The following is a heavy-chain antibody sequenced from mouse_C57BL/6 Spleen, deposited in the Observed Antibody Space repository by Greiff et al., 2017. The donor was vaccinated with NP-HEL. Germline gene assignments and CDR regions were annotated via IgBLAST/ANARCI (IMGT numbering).Heavy chain of an antibody. J-gene: IGHJ2*01. CDR2: INPNNGGT. V-gene: IGHV1-26*01. Sequence: EVQLQQSGPELVKPGASVKISCKASGYTFTDYYMNWVKQSHGKSLEWIGDINPNNGGTSYNQKFKGKATLSVDKSSSTAYMELRSLTSEDSAVYYCARSGTGTGGWGQGTTLTVSS. CDR1: GYTFTDYY. CDR3: ARSGTGTGG. D-gene: IGHD4-1*01.